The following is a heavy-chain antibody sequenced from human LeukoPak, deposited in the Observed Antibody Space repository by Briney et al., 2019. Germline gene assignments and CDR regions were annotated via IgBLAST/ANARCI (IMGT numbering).Heavy chain of an antibody. J-gene: IGHJ4*02. CDR2: IYYSGST. D-gene: IGHD5-18*01. Sequence: SETLSLTCTVSGGSISSYYWSWIRQPPGKGLEWIGYIYYSGSTNYNPSLKSRVTISVDTSKNQFSLKLSSVTAADTAVYHCARGERDSYLFDYWGQGTLVTVSS. CDR3: ARGERDSYLFDY. CDR1: GGSISSYY. V-gene: IGHV4-59*12.